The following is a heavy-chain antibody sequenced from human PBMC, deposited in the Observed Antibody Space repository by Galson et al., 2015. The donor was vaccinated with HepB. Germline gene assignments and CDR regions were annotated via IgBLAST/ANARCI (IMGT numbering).Heavy chain of an antibody. CDR3: NVNSRHFSFDF. J-gene: IGHJ4*02. Sequence: SVKVSCKASGYTFTRYYIHWVRQAPGQGLQWMGIIDPSGGATIYSQKFQGRVTMTRDTSTTTAFFELTSLGSEDTAVYFCNVNSRHFSFDFWGQGTLVTVSS. V-gene: IGHV1-46*01. CDR1: GYTFTRYY. CDR2: IDPSGGAT. D-gene: IGHD1-1*01.